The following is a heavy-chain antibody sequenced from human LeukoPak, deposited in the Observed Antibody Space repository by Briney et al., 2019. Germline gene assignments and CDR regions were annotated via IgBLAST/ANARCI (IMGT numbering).Heavy chain of an antibody. CDR3: ARWGDSFDY. CDR1: GGSISSGGYS. CDR2: IYHSGST. D-gene: IGHD3-10*01. J-gene: IGHJ4*02. Sequence: SETLSLTCAVSGGSISSGGYSWSWIRQPPGEGLEWIGYIYHSGSTYYNPSLKSRVTISVDRSKNQFSLKLSSVIAADTAVHYCARWGDSFDYWGQGTLVTVSS. V-gene: IGHV4-30-2*01.